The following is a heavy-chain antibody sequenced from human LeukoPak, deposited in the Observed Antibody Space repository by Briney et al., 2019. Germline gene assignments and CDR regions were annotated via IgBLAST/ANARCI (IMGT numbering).Heavy chain of an antibody. D-gene: IGHD6-13*01. CDR3: ARASSWYSYGMDV. CDR2: INPSGGST. V-gene: IGHV1-46*01. J-gene: IGHJ6*02. CDR1: GYTFSRYY. Sequence: ASVKVSCKASGYTFSRYYMQWVRQAPGQGLEWMGVINPSGGSTSYAQKFQGRVTMTRDTSASTVYMELSSLRSEDTAVYYCARASSWYSYGMDVWGQGTTVSVSS.